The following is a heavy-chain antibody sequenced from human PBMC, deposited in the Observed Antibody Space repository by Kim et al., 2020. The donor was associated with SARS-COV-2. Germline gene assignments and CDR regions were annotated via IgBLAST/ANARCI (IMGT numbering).Heavy chain of an antibody. Sequence: SETLSLTCTVSGGSISSSSYYWGWIRQPPGKGLEWIGSIYYSGSTYYNPSLKSRVTISVDTSKNQFSLKLSSVTAADTAVYYCARVFKRWDFGVVNPYYYGMDVWGQGTTVTVSS. D-gene: IGHD3-3*01. CDR1: GGSISSSSYY. V-gene: IGHV4-39*07. CDR3: ARVFKRWDFGVVNPYYYGMDV. CDR2: IYYSGST. J-gene: IGHJ6*02.